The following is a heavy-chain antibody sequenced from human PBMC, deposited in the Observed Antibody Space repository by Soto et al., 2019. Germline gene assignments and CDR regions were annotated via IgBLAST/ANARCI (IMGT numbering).Heavy chain of an antibody. Sequence: QVQLVESGGGLVKPGGSLRLSCAASGFTFSDYQMSWIRQSPGKGLEWVSYMSSSGSTIDYADSVKGRLTISRDNAKNSLYLQMNSLRAEDTAVYYCARDRNGDYPSWFDPWGQGTLVTVSS. CDR1: GFTFSDYQ. D-gene: IGHD4-17*01. J-gene: IGHJ5*02. CDR2: MSSSGSTI. V-gene: IGHV3-11*01. CDR3: ARDRNGDYPSWFDP.